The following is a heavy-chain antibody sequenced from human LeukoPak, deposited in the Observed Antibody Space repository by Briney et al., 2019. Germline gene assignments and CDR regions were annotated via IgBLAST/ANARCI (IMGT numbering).Heavy chain of an antibody. Sequence: PGGSLRLSCAASGFTFSSYAMSWVRQAPGKGLEWVSAISGSGGSTYYADSVKGRFTISRDNSKNTLYLQMNSLRAVDTAVYYCAKDGYDSSGYFRLNWFDPWGQGTLVTVSS. J-gene: IGHJ5*02. CDR3: AKDGYDSSGYFRLNWFDP. D-gene: IGHD3-22*01. CDR1: GFTFSSYA. V-gene: IGHV3-23*01. CDR2: ISGSGGST.